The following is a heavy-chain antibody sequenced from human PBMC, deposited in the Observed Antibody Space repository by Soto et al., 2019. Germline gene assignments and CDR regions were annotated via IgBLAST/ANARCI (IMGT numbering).Heavy chain of an antibody. CDR3: ARGGLGYCGSTSCPVYYYGMDV. CDR2: ISAYNGNT. J-gene: IGHJ6*04. CDR1: GYTFTSYG. D-gene: IGHD2-2*01. Sequence: QVQLVQSGAEVKKPGASVKVSCKASGYTFTSYGISWVRQAPGQGLEWMGWISAYNGNTNYAQKLQGRVTMTTDTSTSTVYMELRSLRSDDTAVYYCARGGLGYCGSTSCPVYYYGMDVWGKGTTVTVSS. V-gene: IGHV1-18*01.